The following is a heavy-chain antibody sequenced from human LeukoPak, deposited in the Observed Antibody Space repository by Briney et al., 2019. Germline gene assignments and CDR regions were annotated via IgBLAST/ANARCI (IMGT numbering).Heavy chain of an antibody. V-gene: IGHV1-2*02. CDR2: INPNSGGT. J-gene: IGHJ4*02. CDR1: GYTFTGYY. D-gene: IGHD2-2*01. Sequence: GASVKVSCKASGYTFTGYYMHWVRQAPGQGLEWMGWINPNSGGTNYAQKLQGRVTMTTDTSTSTAYMELRSLRSDDTAVYYCARGPTTVVVPAAIANDYWGQGTLVTVSS. CDR3: ARGPTTVVVPAAIANDY.